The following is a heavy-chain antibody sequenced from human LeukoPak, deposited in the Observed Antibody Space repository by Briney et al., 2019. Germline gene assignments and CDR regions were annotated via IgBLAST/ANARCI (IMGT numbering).Heavy chain of an antibody. Sequence: PGGSLRLSCAASGFTFSSYSMNWVRQAPGKWLEWVSYISSSSSTIYYADSVKGRFTISRDNAKNSLYLQMNSLRAEDTAVYYCARDLTDYGDYYFDYWGQGTLVTVSS. CDR2: ISSSSSTI. CDR3: ARDLTDYGDYYFDY. D-gene: IGHD4-17*01. J-gene: IGHJ4*02. CDR1: GFTFSSYS. V-gene: IGHV3-48*01.